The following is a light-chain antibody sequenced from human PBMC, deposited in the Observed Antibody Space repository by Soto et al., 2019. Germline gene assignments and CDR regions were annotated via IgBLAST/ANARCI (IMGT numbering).Light chain of an antibody. CDR1: QSVSSY. Sequence: EIVLTQSPGTLSLSPVEIATLSCRASQSVSSYLAWYQQKPGQAPRLLIYDASNRATGIPARFSGSGPGTDFTLTISSLEPEDFAVYYCQQRSNWPTFGQGTKVDIK. CDR3: QQRSNWPT. V-gene: IGKV3-11*01. J-gene: IGKJ1*01. CDR2: DAS.